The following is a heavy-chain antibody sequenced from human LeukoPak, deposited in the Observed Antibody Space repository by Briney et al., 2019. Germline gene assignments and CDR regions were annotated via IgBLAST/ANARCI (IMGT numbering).Heavy chain of an antibody. V-gene: IGHV3-23*01. Sequence: SGGSLRLSCAASGFTFSSYAMSWVRQAPGKGLEWVSAISGSGGSTYYADSVKGRFTISRDNSKNTLYRQMNSLRAEDTAVYYCAKVALLWFGELDFDYWGQGTLVTVSS. D-gene: IGHD3-10*01. CDR1: GFTFSSYA. CDR2: ISGSGGST. CDR3: AKVALLWFGELDFDY. J-gene: IGHJ4*02.